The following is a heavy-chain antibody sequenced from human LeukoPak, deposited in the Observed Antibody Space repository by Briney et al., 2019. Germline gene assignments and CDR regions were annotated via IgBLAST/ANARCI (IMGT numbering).Heavy chain of an antibody. J-gene: IGHJ5*02. CDR3: AKARSEGGSWFDP. Sequence: GGSLRLSCAASGFTFSSYSMNWVRQAPGKGLEWVSSISSSSSYIYYADSVKGRFTISRDNSKNTLYLQMNSLRAEDTAVYYCAKARSEGGSWFDPWGQGTLVTVSS. CDR1: GFTFSSYS. CDR2: ISSSSSYI. D-gene: IGHD3-10*01. V-gene: IGHV3-21*01.